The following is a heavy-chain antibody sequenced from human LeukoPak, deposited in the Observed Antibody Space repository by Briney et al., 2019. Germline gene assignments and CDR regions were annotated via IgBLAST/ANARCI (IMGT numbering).Heavy chain of an antibody. V-gene: IGHV3-30*02. D-gene: IGHD6-19*01. CDR1: GFTFSSYG. CDR3: AKAQGGYSSGWFTPYYYYYMDV. Sequence: GGSLRLSCAASGFTFSSYGMHWVRKAPGKGLEWVAFIRYDGSNKYYADSVKGRFTISRDNSKNTLYLQMNSLRAEDTAVYYCAKAQGGYSSGWFTPYYYYYMDVWGKGTTVTISS. J-gene: IGHJ6*03. CDR2: IRYDGSNK.